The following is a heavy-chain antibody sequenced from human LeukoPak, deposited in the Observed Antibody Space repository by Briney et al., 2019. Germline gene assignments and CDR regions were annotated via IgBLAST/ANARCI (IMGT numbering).Heavy chain of an antibody. CDR1: GGSISSGGYY. D-gene: IGHD2-15*01. V-gene: IGHV4-31*03. CDR3: ARDSDVGYCSGGSCVTAFDI. CDR2: IYYSGST. Sequence: SQTLSLTCTVSGGSISSGGYYWSWTRQHPGKGLEWIGYIYYSGSTYYNPSLKSRVTISVDTSKNQFSLKLSSVTAADTAVYYCARDSDVGYCSGGSCVTAFDIWGQGTMVTVSS. J-gene: IGHJ3*02.